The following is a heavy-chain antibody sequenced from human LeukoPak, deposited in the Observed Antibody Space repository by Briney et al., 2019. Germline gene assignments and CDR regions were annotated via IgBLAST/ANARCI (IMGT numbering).Heavy chain of an antibody. CDR2: IIPIFGTA. CDR3: ARDGGYCTNGVCYDYYYYGMDV. J-gene: IGHJ6*02. CDR1: GGTFSSYA. Sequence: SVKVSCKASGGTFSSYAISWVRQAPGQGLEWMGGIIPIFGTANYAQKFQGRVTITADESTSTAYMELSSLRSEDTAVYYCARDGGYCTNGVCYDYYYYGMDVWGQGTTVTVSS. D-gene: IGHD2-8*01. V-gene: IGHV1-69*13.